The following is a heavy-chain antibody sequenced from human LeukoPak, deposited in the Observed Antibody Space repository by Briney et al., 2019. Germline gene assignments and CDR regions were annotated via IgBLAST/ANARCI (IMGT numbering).Heavy chain of an antibody. CDR2: IWYDGTNT. Sequence: PGGSLRLSCAASGFTFSSYGMHWVRQAPGKGLEWVAVIWYDGTNTYYADSVKGRFTISRDNSKNTLYLQMNRLRAEDTAVYYCARDFCSGGSCYPDAFDIWGQGTMITVSS. D-gene: IGHD2-15*01. CDR1: GFTFSSYG. CDR3: ARDFCSGGSCYPDAFDI. V-gene: IGHV3-33*01. J-gene: IGHJ3*02.